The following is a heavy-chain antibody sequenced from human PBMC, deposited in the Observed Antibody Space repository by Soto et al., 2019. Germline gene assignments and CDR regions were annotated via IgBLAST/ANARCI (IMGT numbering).Heavy chain of an antibody. CDR3: AKDIITGTTPYYYGMDV. Sequence: EVQLVESGGGLVQPGRSLRLSCAASGFTFDDYAMHWVRQAPGKGLEWVSGISWNSGSIGYADSVKGRFTISRDNAKNSLYLQMNSLRAEDTALYYCAKDIITGTTPYYYGMDVWGQGTTVTVSS. D-gene: IGHD1-20*01. CDR2: ISWNSGSI. J-gene: IGHJ6*02. CDR1: GFTFDDYA. V-gene: IGHV3-9*01.